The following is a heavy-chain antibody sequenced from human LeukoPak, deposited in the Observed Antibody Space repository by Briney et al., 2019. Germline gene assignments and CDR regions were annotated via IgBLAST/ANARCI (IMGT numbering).Heavy chain of an antibody. D-gene: IGHD2-21*02. CDR2: INPNSGDT. V-gene: IGHV1-2*02. J-gene: IGHJ4*02. Sequence: ASVKVSCKASGYTFTGYYMHWVRQAPGQGLEWMGWINPNSGDTNSAQKFQGRVTMTRDTSISTAYMELSRLRSDDTAVYYCARANQPAIVVVTAIDYWGQGTLVTVSS. CDR1: GYTFTGYY. CDR3: ARANQPAIVVVTAIDY.